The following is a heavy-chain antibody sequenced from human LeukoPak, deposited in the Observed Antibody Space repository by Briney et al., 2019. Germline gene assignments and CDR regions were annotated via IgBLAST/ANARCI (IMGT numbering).Heavy chain of an antibody. D-gene: IGHD5-18*01. J-gene: IGHJ4*02. V-gene: IGHV3-23*01. CDR3: AKDLGYSYGYEGYFDY. CDR2: ISGSGGST. CDR1: GFTFSSYG. Sequence: RSGGSLRLSCAASGFTFSSYGMHWVRQAPGKGLEWVSAISGSGGSTYYADSVKGRFTISRDNSKNTLYLQMNSLRAEDTAVYYCAKDLGYSYGYEGYFDYWGQGTLVTVSS.